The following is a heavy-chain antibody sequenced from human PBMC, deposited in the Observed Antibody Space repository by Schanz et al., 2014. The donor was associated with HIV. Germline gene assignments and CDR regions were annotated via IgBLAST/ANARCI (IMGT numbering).Heavy chain of an antibody. Sequence: QVQLVESGGGVVQPGRSLRLSCAVSGFTFSSYGMHWVRQAPGKGLEWVAVISYDGSRKHFADSVKGRFTISRDNAKNSLYLQMNSLRAEDTAVYYCARVFGRTYGLPDYWGQGTLVTVSS. CDR2: ISYDGSRK. V-gene: IGHV3-33*05. D-gene: IGHD3-10*01. CDR3: ARVFGRTYGLPDY. CDR1: GFTFSSYG. J-gene: IGHJ4*02.